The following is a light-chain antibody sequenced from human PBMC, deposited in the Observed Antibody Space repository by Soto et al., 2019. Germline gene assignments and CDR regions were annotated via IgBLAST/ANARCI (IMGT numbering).Light chain of an antibody. V-gene: IGKV1-12*01. Sequence: DIQMTQSPSSVSASVGDRVTITCRASQGVGRWLAWYQQKPGKAPTLLISAASTLQGGVPSRFSGSGSGTDFTLTITSLQPEDFATYFCQQANSFPRTFGQGTRLEIK. J-gene: IGKJ2*01. CDR2: AAS. CDR3: QQANSFPRT. CDR1: QGVGRW.